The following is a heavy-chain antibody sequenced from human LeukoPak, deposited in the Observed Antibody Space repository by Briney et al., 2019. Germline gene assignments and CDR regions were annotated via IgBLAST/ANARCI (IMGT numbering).Heavy chain of an antibody. CDR1: GFAFNTYA. J-gene: IGHJ4*02. V-gene: IGHV3-33*01. CDR3: AREIFGSGSYLDF. CDR2: IWHDGSHK. D-gene: IGHD3-10*01. Sequence: GGSLRLSCAASGFAFNTYAMHWVRQAPGKGLEWVALIWHDGSHKFYSNSVRGQFTISRDNSKKTLYLQMNNLRAEDTAVYYCAREIFGSGSYLDFWGQGALVTVSS.